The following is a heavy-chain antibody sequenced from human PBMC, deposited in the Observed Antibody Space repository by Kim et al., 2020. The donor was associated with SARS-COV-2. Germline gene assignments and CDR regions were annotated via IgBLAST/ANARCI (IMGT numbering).Heavy chain of an antibody. J-gene: IGHJ4*02. D-gene: IGHD3-10*01. Sequence: NPSLKSRVTISVDTSKNPVSRKLISVTAADTAVYYCARSGTMVRGVIIDYWGQGTLVTVSS. CDR3: ARSGTMVRGVIIDY. V-gene: IGHV4-31*02.